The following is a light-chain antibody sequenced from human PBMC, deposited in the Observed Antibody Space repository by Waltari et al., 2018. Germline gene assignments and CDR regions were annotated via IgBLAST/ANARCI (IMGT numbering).Light chain of an antibody. CDR1: KLGDKY. J-gene: IGLJ1*01. CDR3: QAWDSSTYV. Sequence: SYELTQPPSVSVSPGQTASITCSGDKLGDKYACWYQQKPGKSPVLVNYQDSKRPSGIPERFSGSNSGNTATLTISGTQAMDDADYYCQAWDSSTYVFGTGTKVTVL. V-gene: IGLV3-1*01. CDR2: QDS.